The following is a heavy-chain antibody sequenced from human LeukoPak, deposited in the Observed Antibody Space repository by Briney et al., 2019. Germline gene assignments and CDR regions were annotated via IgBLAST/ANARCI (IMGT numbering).Heavy chain of an antibody. J-gene: IGHJ5*02. CDR3: ARVRRLGVNWFDP. CDR1: GYTFTSYG. Sequence: ASVKVSCKASGYTFTSYGISWGRQAPGQRLEWMGWISAYNGNTNYAQKLQGRVTMTTDTSTSTAYMELRSLRSDDTAVYYCARVRRLGVNWFDPWGQGTLVTVSS. CDR2: ISAYNGNT. V-gene: IGHV1-18*01. D-gene: IGHD1-26*01.